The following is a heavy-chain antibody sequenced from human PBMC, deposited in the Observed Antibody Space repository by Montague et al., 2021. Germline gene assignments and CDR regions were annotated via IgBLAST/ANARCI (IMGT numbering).Heavy chain of an antibody. Sequence: KVSCKGSGYSFTSYWIGWVRQMPGKGLEWMGTVYPGDSDNRYSPSFQGQVTISADKSISTAYLQWSSLKASDTAMYYCARATTVTYGWDAFDIWGQGTLVIVSS. CDR2: VYPGDSDN. CDR3: ARATTVTYGWDAFDI. J-gene: IGHJ3*02. V-gene: IGHV5-51*01. CDR1: GYSFTSYW. D-gene: IGHD4-17*01.